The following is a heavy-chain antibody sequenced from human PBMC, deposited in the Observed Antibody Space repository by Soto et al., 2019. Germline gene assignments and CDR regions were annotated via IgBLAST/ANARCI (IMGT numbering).Heavy chain of an antibody. CDR3: ARAQGDRYNWNDGSALKNWFDP. Sequence: PSETLSLTCAVYGGSFSGYYWSWIRQPPGKGLEWIGEINHSGSTNYNPSLKSRVTISVDTSKNQFSLKLSSVTAADTAVYYCARAQGDRYNWNDGSALKNWFDPWGQGTLVTVSS. J-gene: IGHJ5*02. CDR1: GGSFSGYY. CDR2: INHSGST. D-gene: IGHD1-1*01. V-gene: IGHV4-34*01.